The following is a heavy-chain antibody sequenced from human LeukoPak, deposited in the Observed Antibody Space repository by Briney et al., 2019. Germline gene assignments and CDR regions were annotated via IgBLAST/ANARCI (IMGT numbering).Heavy chain of an antibody. Sequence: SVKVSCKASGGTFSSYAISWVRQAPGQGLEWMGRIIPIFGTANYAQKFQGRVTITTDESTSTAYMELSSLRSEDTAVYYCASLVQQWLADAGGYYYYMDVWGKGITVTVSS. D-gene: IGHD6-19*01. CDR1: GGTFSSYA. V-gene: IGHV1-69*05. CDR3: ASLVQQWLADAGGYYYYMDV. CDR2: IIPIFGTA. J-gene: IGHJ6*03.